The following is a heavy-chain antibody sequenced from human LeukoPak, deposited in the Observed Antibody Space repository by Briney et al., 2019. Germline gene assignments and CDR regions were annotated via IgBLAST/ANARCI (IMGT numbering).Heavy chain of an antibody. Sequence: ALVKVSCKASGYTFTGYYMHWVRQAPGQGLEWMGWINPNSGGTNYAQKFQGRVTMTRDTSISTAYMELSSLRSEDTAVYYCARGSSYYDFWSGYPPFDYWGQGTLVTVSS. CDR2: INPNSGGT. J-gene: IGHJ4*02. CDR1: GYTFTGYY. V-gene: IGHV1-2*02. CDR3: ARGSSYYDFWSGYPPFDY. D-gene: IGHD3-3*01.